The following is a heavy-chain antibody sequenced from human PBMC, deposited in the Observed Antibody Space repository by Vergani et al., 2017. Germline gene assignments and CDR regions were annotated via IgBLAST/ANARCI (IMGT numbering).Heavy chain of an antibody. Sequence: AQLQESGPGLVKPSETLSLTCTVSGGSISSYYWSWIRQPPGKGLEWIGYIYYSGSTNYNPSLKSRVTISVDTSKNQFSLKLSSVTAADTAVYYCARWVYGGYGVGYYFDYWGQGTLVTVSS. J-gene: IGHJ4*02. CDR2: IYYSGST. D-gene: IGHD5-12*01. CDR1: GGSISSYY. CDR3: ARWVYGGYGVGYYFDY. V-gene: IGHV4-59*01.